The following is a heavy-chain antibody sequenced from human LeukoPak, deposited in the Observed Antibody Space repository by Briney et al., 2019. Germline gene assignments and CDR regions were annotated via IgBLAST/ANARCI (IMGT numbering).Heavy chain of an antibody. Sequence: PGGSLRLSCAASGFTFSSYGMHWVRQAPGKGLEWVAFIRYDGSNKYYADSVKGRFTISRDNSKNTLYLQMNSLRAEDTAVYYCAKDSDAVAGTRFEDYWGQGTLVTVSS. V-gene: IGHV3-30*02. J-gene: IGHJ4*02. D-gene: IGHD6-19*01. CDR2: IRYDGSNK. CDR1: GFTFSSYG. CDR3: AKDSDAVAGTRFEDY.